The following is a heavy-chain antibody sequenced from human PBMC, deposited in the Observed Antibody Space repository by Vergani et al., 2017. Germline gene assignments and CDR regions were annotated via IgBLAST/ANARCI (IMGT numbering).Heavy chain of an antibody. Sequence: VQLQQWGAGLLKPSETLSLTCAVYGGSFSGYYWSWIRQPPGKGLEWIGEINHSGSTNYNPSLKSRVTISVDTSKNQFSLKLSSVTDADTAVYYCARGWGYCSGGSCYSPFDYWGQGTLVTVSS. V-gene: IGHV4-34*01. D-gene: IGHD2-15*01. CDR2: INHSGST. CDR1: GGSFSGYY. CDR3: ARGWGYCSGGSCYSPFDY. J-gene: IGHJ4*02.